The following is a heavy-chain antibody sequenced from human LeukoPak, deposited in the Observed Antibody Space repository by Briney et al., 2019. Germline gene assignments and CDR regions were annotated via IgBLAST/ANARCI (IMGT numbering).Heavy chain of an antibody. V-gene: IGHV4-39*01. CDR1: GGSISSSSYY. J-gene: IGHJ4*02. Sequence: SETLSLTCTVSGGSISSSSYYWGWIRQPPGKGLEWIGSIYYSGSTYYNPSLKSRVTISVDTSKNQFSLKLSSVTAADTAVYYCARPQRFRDRFDYWGQGTLVTVSS. D-gene: IGHD3-10*01. CDR3: ARPQRFRDRFDY. CDR2: IYYSGST.